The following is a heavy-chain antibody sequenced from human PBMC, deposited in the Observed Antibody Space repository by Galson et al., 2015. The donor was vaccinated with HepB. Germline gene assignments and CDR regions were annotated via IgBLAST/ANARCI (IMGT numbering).Heavy chain of an antibody. CDR2: IKQDGSER. D-gene: IGHD2-15*01. Sequence: SLRLSCAASGFTFNSYYMNWVRQAPGKGLEWVANIKQDGSERYYVDSVKGRFTISRDNAKNSLYLQMSSLRAEDTAVYYCARDLGYCSGGNCYAGFDYWGRGTLVTVSS. V-gene: IGHV3-7*03. CDR1: GFTFNSYY. J-gene: IGHJ4*01. CDR3: ARDLGYCSGGNCYAGFDY.